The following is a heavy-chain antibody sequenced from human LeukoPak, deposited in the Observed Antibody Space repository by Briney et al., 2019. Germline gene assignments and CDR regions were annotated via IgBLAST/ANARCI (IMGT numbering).Heavy chain of an antibody. J-gene: IGHJ4*02. CDR1: GYSFTNFG. V-gene: IGHV1-18*01. Sequence: ASVKVSCTTSGYSFTNFGISWVRPAPGQGLEWMGWISNYNGDTRYAQKVQDRVTVTADTSTTTSYMELRSLRSDDTAVYYCARAPNYADSGSFFSDYWGQGTLVSVSS. D-gene: IGHD3-10*01. CDR3: ARAPNYADSGSFFSDY. CDR2: ISNYNGDT.